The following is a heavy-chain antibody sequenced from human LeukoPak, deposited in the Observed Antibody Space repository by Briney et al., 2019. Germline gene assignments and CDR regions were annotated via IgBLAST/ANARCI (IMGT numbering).Heavy chain of an antibody. J-gene: IGHJ3*02. Sequence: SETLSLTCTVSGGSISSGDYYWSWIRQPPEKGLEWIGYIYYSGSTYYNPSLKSRVTISVDTSKNQFSLKLSSVTAADTAVYYCASGDDGDYGYAFDIWGQGTMVTVSS. D-gene: IGHD4-17*01. V-gene: IGHV4-30-4*08. CDR2: IYYSGST. CDR3: ASGDDGDYGYAFDI. CDR1: GGSISSGDYY.